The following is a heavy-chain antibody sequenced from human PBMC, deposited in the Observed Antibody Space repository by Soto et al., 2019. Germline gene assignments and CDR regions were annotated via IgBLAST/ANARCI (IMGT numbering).Heavy chain of an antibody. J-gene: IGHJ4*02. Sequence: QITLNESGPTVVRPTETLTLTCRCSGFSLTTSGVGVGWIRQSPGKAADWLALISWDDDNRYSASLKSRLTTTKDTSKNQVVLTVSDLDPTDTAIYYCAHRVLRTVFGLVTTTAIYFDFWGQGTPVAVSS. V-gene: IGHV2-5*02. CDR3: AHRVLRTVFGLVTTTAIYFDF. CDR1: GFSLTTSGVG. D-gene: IGHD3-3*01. CDR2: ISWDDDN.